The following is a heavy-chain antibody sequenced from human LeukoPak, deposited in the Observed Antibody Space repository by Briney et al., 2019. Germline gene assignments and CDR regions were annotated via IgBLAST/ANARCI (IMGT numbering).Heavy chain of an antibody. CDR3: AKDLVVPATDY. Sequence: GGSLRLSCAASGFTFSDYYMSWLRQAPGKGLEWVSYISSSGSTIYYADSVKGRFTISRDNAKNSLYLQMNSLRAEDTAVYYCAKDLVVPATDYWGQGTLVTVSS. V-gene: IGHV3-11*04. CDR2: ISSSGSTI. J-gene: IGHJ4*02. D-gene: IGHD2-2*01. CDR1: GFTFSDYY.